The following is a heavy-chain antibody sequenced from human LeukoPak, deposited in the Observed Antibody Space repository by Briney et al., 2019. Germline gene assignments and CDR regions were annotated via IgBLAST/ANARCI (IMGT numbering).Heavy chain of an antibody. CDR2: ISSSSSYI. CDR1: GFTFSSYS. Sequence: GGSLRLSCAASGFTFSSYSMNWVRQAPGKGLEWVSSISSSSSYIYYADSVRGRFTISRDNAKNSLYLQMNSLRAEDTAVYYCARDEYSSGWYSNWGQGTLVTVSS. V-gene: IGHV3-21*01. CDR3: ARDEYSSGWYSN. D-gene: IGHD6-19*01. J-gene: IGHJ4*02.